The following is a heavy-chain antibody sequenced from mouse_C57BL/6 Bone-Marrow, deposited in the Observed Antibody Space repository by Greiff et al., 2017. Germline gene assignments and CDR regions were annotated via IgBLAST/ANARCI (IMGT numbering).Heavy chain of an antibody. D-gene: IGHD2-4*01. CDR1: GFTFSSYA. CDR3: AREDYDYPYWYFDV. CDR2: ISDGGSYT. Sequence: EVQRVVSGGGLVKPGGSLKLSCAASGFTFSSYAMSWVRQTPEKRLEWVATISDGGSYTYYPDNVKGRFTISRDNAKNNLYLQKSHLKSEDTAMYYGAREDYDYPYWYFDVWGTGTTVTVSS. J-gene: IGHJ1*03. V-gene: IGHV5-4*01.